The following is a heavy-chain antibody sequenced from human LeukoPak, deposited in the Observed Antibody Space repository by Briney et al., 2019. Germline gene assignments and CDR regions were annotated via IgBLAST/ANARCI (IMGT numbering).Heavy chain of an antibody. J-gene: IGHJ6*02. D-gene: IGHD6-6*01. CDR3: ARSVAPREGIDV. CDR1: GGSMSSSNYY. CDR2: IYYSGST. V-gene: IGHV4-39*01. Sequence: SETLSLTCTVSGGSMSSSNYYWGWIRQPPGKGLEWIGSIYYSGSTYYNPSLKSRVTISVDTSKNQFSLKLSSVTAADTAVYYCARSVAPREGIDVWGQGTTVTVSS.